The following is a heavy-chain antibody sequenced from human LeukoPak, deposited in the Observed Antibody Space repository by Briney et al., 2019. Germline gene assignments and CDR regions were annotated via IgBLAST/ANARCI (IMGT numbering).Heavy chain of an antibody. J-gene: IGHJ5*01. Sequence: GGSLRLSCAASGFNVSTNYMTWVRQAPGKGLEWVSVIYSGGSTYYADSVKGRFTISRDNSKNTLYLQMNVLKAEDTAMYYCARQSLYSYDSSGYYSTWGQGTLVIVSS. CDR3: ARQSLYSYDSSGYYST. D-gene: IGHD3-22*01. CDR1: GFNVSTNY. V-gene: IGHV3-53*01. CDR2: IYSGGST.